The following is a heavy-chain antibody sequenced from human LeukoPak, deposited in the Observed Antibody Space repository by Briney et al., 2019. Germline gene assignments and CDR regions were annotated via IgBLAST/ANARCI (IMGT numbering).Heavy chain of an antibody. D-gene: IGHD3-22*01. V-gene: IGHV4-59*08. CDR2: IYYSGST. CDR3: ARLTYYYDSSGYYLDAFDI. Sequence: SETLSLTCTVSGGSISSYYWSWIRQPPGKGLEWIGYIYYSGSTNYNPSLKSRVTISVDTSKNQFSLKLSSVTAADTAVYYCARLTYYYDSSGYYLDAFDIWGQGTMVTVSS. J-gene: IGHJ3*02. CDR1: GGSISSYY.